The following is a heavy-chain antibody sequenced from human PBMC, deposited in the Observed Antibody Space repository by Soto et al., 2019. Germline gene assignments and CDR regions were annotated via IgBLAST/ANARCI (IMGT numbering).Heavy chain of an antibody. CDR1: GFSLSTSGVG. V-gene: IGHV2-70*01. J-gene: IGHJ6*04. CDR2: IDWDDDK. D-gene: IGHD6-19*01. CDR3: ARGPLAWNSGGWSLRVGRDV. Sequence: SGPTLVNPTQALTLTCTFSGFSLSTSGVGVGWIRQPPGKALEWLALIDWDDDKYYSTSLKTRLTISKDTSKNQVVLTMTNMEPVDTATYYCARGPLAWNSGGWSLRVGRDVWGKGTPVTVS.